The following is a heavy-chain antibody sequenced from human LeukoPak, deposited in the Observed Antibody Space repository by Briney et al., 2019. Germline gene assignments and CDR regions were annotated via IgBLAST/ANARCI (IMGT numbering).Heavy chain of an antibody. J-gene: IGHJ4*02. D-gene: IGHD6-19*01. CDR2: IYHSGST. V-gene: IGHV4-39*01. Sequence: SETLSLTCTVPGGSISSSSYYWGWIRQPPGKGLEWIGSIYHSGSTYYNPSLMSRVTISVDTSKNQFSLKVNSVTAADTAVYYCARIGRLVSIGAGHLSYWGQGTLVTVSS. CDR1: GGSISSSSYY. CDR3: ARIGRLVSIGAGHLSY.